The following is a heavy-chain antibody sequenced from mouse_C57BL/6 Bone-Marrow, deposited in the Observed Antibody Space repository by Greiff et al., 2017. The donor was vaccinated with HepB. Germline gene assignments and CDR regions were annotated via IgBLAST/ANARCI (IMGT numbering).Heavy chain of an antibody. Sequence: QVQLQQSGAELAKPGASVKLSCKASGYTFTSYWMHWVKQRPGQGLEWIGYITPSSGYTKYNQKFKDKATLTADESSSTAYMQLSSLPYEDSAVYYCARGRYYYDYDEDYWGQGTTLTVSS. V-gene: IGHV1-7*01. J-gene: IGHJ2*01. CDR1: GYTFTSYW. D-gene: IGHD2-4*01. CDR3: ARGRYYYDYDEDY. CDR2: ITPSSGYT.